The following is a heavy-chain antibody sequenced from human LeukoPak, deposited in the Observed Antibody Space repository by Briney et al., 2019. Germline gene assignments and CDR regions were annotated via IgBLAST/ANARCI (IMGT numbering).Heavy chain of an antibody. CDR3: AKDAGGGLCYFDY. CDR1: GFTFSSYN. CDR2: IQNDGSNT. D-gene: IGHD2-2*01. V-gene: IGHV3-30*02. Sequence: TGGSLRLSCATSGFTFSSYNMHWVRQAPGKGLEWVAFIQNDGSNTYYADSVKGRFTISRDNSKNTLYLQMNSLRAEDTTVYYCAKDAGGGLCYFDYWGQGTLVTVSS. J-gene: IGHJ4*02.